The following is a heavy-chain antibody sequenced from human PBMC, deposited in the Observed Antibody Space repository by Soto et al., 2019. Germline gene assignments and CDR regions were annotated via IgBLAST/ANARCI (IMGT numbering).Heavy chain of an antibody. CDR2: ISYDGSNK. CDR1: VFTFSSYA. Sequence: VGSLRLSCAASVFTFSSYAMHWVRHSPGKGLEWVAVISYDGSNKYYADSVKGRFTISRDNSKNTLYLQMNSLRAEDTAVYYCARSHPGAVAGHYYFEYWGQGTLDIVSS. CDR3: ARSHPGAVAGHYYFEY. J-gene: IGHJ4*02. D-gene: IGHD6-19*01. V-gene: IGHV3-30-3*01.